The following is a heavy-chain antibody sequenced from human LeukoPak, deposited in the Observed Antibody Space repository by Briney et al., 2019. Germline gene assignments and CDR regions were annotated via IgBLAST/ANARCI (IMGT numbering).Heavy chain of an antibody. Sequence: SQTLSLTCTVSGGSIGSGVYYWSWIRQHPGKGLEWIGYIFYSGNTHYNPSLRSRVTISVDTSKNQFSLKVKSMTAADTAVYYCARTVGARTYYLDQWGQGTPVTISS. V-gene: IGHV4-31*03. J-gene: IGHJ4*02. CDR1: GGSIGSGVYY. CDR3: ARTVGARTYYLDQ. CDR2: IFYSGNT. D-gene: IGHD1-26*01.